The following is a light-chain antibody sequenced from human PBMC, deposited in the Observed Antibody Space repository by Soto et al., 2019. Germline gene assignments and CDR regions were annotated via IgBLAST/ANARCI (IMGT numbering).Light chain of an antibody. CDR1: QDISNY. CDR2: DAS. CDR3: NQYDNHPPYT. J-gene: IGKJ2*01. Sequence: DIQMPQSPSSLSASVGDRVTITCQASQDISNYLNWYQQKPGKAPKLLIYDASNLETGVPSRLSGSVPETAYTSKISSLLPQDIATNHCNQYDNHPPYTFGHRTNLSIK. V-gene: IGKV1-33*01.